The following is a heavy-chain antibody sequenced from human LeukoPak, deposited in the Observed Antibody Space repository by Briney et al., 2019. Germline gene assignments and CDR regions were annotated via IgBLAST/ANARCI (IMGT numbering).Heavy chain of an antibody. CDR3: ARGGYSYGPPLPFDY. CDR2: IIPILGIA. D-gene: IGHD5-18*01. Sequence: SVKVSCKASGGTFSSYAISWVRQAPGQGLEWMGRIIPILGIANYAQKFQGRVTITADKSTSTAYMELSSLRSEDTAVYYCARGGYSYGPPLPFDYWGQGTLVTVSS. J-gene: IGHJ4*02. V-gene: IGHV1-69*04. CDR1: GGTFSSYA.